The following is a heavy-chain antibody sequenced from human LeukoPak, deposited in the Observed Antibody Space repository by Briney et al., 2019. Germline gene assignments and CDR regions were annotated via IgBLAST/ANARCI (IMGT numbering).Heavy chain of an antibody. Sequence: SVKVSCKASGGTFSSYAISWVRQAPGQGLKWMGRIIPIFGTANYAQKFQGRVTITTDESTSTAYMELSSLRSEDTAVYYCARDKIRGYSSGWYLDYWGQGTLVTVSS. CDR2: IIPIFGTA. D-gene: IGHD6-19*01. V-gene: IGHV1-69*05. J-gene: IGHJ4*02. CDR3: ARDKIRGYSSGWYLDY. CDR1: GGTFSSYA.